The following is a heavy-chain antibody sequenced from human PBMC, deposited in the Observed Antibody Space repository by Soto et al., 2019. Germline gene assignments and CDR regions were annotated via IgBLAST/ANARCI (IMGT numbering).Heavy chain of an antibody. CDR1: GYTFTSYG. V-gene: IGHV1-18*01. Sequence: ASVKVSCKASGYTFTSYGISRVRQAPGQGLEWMGWISAYNGNTNYAQKLQGRVTMTTDTSTSTAYMELRSLRSDDTAVYYCARDRTDIVVVVAAPYLGYWGQGTLVTVSS. D-gene: IGHD2-15*01. J-gene: IGHJ4*02. CDR3: ARDRTDIVVVVAAPYLGY. CDR2: ISAYNGNT.